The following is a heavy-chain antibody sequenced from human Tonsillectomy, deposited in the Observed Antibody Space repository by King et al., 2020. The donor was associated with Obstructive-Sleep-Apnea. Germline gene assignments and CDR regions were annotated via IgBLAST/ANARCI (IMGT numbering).Heavy chain of an antibody. CDR1: GFTFGIYD. D-gene: IGHD3-9*01. Sequence: VQLVESGGLLVQPGGSLRLSCAASGFTFGIYDMNWVRQTPGKGLEWVSYISSSASTTYYADSVKGRFTISRDNTNNSLYLQMSSLRADDTALYFCARGTSHDILSGYYFEHWGQGTPVTVSS. J-gene: IGHJ4*02. CDR2: ISSSASTT. V-gene: IGHV3-48*01. CDR3: ARGTSHDILSGYYFEH.